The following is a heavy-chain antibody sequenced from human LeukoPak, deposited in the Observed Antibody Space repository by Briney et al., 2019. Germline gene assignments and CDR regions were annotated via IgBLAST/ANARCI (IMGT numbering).Heavy chain of an antibody. CDR1: GFTFSTYE. Sequence: GGSLRLSCVGSGFTFSTYEMNWFRQAPGRGLEWVSYISSSGATIYYADSVKGRFTISRDNSKNSLYLQMNSLRAEDSALYYCVRKTVGAKNWFDPWGQGTLVTVSS. CDR2: ISSSGATI. CDR3: VRKTVGAKNWFDP. D-gene: IGHD1-26*01. V-gene: IGHV3-48*03. J-gene: IGHJ5*02.